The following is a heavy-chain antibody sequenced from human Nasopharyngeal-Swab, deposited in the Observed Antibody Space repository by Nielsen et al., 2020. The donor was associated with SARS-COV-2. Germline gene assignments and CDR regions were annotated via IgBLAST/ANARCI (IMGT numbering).Heavy chain of an antibody. CDR2: IYPGDSDT. CDR3: ARSGRFRGKGDFDY. V-gene: IGHV5-51*01. J-gene: IGHJ4*02. CDR1: GYSFTSYW. Sequence: GESLKISCKGSGYSFTSYWIGWVRQMPGKGLEWMGIIYPGDSDTRYTSSFQGQVIISADKSNSTAYLQWSSLKASDTAKYYCARSGRFRGKGDFDYWGQGTLVTVSS. D-gene: IGHD3-10*01.